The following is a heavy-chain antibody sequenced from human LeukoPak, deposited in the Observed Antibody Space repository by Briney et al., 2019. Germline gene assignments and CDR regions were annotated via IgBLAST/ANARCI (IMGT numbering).Heavy chain of an antibody. Sequence: ASVTVSCKASGYTFINYGTTWVRQAPGRGLEWMGWISGYNDNTNYAQNLQGRVTMSADTSTNTTYMELRGLRFDDTAVYYCARGGVSSAYVDYWGQGTLVSVSS. J-gene: IGHJ4*02. CDR3: ARGGVSSAYVDY. CDR1: GYTFINYG. CDR2: ISGYNDNT. D-gene: IGHD3-22*01. V-gene: IGHV1-18*04.